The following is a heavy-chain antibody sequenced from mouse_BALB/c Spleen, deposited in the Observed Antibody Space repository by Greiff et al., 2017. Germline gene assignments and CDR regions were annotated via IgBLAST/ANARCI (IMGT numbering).Heavy chain of an antibody. V-gene: IGHV2-9*02. J-gene: IGHJ4*01. CDR1: GFSLTSYG. CDR3: AREGNDGYSRAMDY. D-gene: IGHD2-3*01. Sequence: QVQLQQSGPGLVAPSQSLSITCTVSGFSLTSYGVHWVRQPPGKGLEWLGVIWAGGSTNYNSALMSRLSISKDNSKSQVFLKMNSLQTDDTAMYYCAREGNDGYSRAMDYWGQGTSVTVSS. CDR2: IWAGGST.